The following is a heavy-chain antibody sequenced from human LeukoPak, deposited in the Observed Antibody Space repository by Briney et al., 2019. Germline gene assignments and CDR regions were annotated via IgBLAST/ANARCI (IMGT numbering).Heavy chain of an antibody. V-gene: IGHV3-23*01. CDR1: GFTFPNYG. CDR2: ISADGGNT. J-gene: IGHJ4*02. CDR3: AKTNAYDSSGPLDY. D-gene: IGHD3-22*01. Sequence: GGSLRLSCVGSGFTFPNYGMSWVRQAPGKGLECVSTISADGGNTYYPDSVKGRFTISRDNSKNTLYLQMNSLRAEDTAVYYCAKTNAYDSSGPLDYWGQGTLVTVSS.